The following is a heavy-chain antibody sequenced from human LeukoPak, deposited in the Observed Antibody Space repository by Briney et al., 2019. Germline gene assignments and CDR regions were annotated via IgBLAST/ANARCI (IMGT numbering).Heavy chain of an antibody. J-gene: IGHJ4*02. CDR1: GGSISSHY. V-gene: IGHV4-59*11. CDR3: ARAGGSYAQNDY. CDR2: IYYSGST. D-gene: IGHD1-26*01. Sequence: PSETLSLTCTVSGGSISSHYWSWIRQPPGKGLEWIGYIYYSGSTNYNPSLKSRVTISVDTSKNQFSLKLSSVTAEDTAVYYCARAGGSYAQNDYWGQGTLVTVSS.